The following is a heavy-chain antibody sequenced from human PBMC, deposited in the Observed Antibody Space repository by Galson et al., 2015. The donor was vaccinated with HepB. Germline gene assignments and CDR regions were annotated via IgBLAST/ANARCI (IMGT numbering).Heavy chain of an antibody. CDR2: TSAYNGCT. CDR3: ARGVHFGDY. J-gene: IGHJ4*02. CDR1: GYTFTSHV. V-gene: IGHV1-18*01. Sequence: QSGAEVKRPGASVKVSCKTSGYTFTSHVISWVRQAPGQGLEWMGWTSAYNGCTEYALNLQDRLIMTTDTSTSTASMELRSLKSDDTAVYYCARGVHFGDYWGQGTLVTVSS. D-gene: IGHD3-10*01.